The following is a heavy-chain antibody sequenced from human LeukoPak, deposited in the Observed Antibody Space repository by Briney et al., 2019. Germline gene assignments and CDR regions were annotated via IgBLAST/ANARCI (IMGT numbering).Heavy chain of an antibody. V-gene: IGHV4-34*01. J-gene: IGHJ4*02. CDR3: ARGSSFDGYCSAGACDAGYYDS. CDR1: GESFSALL. D-gene: IGHD2-15*01. CDR2: IKHRGSS. Sequence: SETLSLTCAVYGESFSALLWNWIRQAPGKPLEYIGKIKHRGSSHYNPSLKTRVTLSVDTSKSQFSLKLTSVTAADTAVYCCARGSSFDGYCSAGACDAGYYDSWGQGTPVTVSS.